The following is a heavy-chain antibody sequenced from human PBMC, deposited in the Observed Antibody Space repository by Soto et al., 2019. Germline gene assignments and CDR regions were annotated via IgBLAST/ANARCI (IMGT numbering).Heavy chain of an antibody. Sequence: GGSMRISCAASGFTLSSYWMSWVRQAPGKGLEWVANIKQDGSEKYYVDSVKGRFTISRDNAKNSLYLQMNSLRAEDTAVYYCARAYDYIWGIYRQYDVFDIWGQGTMVTVSS. CDR3: ARAYDYIWGIYRQYDVFDI. CDR2: IKQDGSEK. CDR1: GFTLSSYW. J-gene: IGHJ3*02. V-gene: IGHV3-7*01. D-gene: IGHD3-16*02.